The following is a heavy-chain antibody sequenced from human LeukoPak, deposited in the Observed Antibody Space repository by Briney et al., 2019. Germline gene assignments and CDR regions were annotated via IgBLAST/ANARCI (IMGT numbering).Heavy chain of an antibody. J-gene: IGHJ1*01. CDR1: GGSFSGYY. CDR2: INHSGST. D-gene: IGHD3-3*01. V-gene: IGHV4-34*01. CDR3: ARSARLRFLEVPRHFQH. Sequence: SETLSLTCAVYGGSFSGYYWSWIRQPPGKGLEWIGEINHSGSTNYNPSLKSRVTISVDTSKNQFSLKLSSVTAADTAVYYCARSARLRFLEVPRHFQHWGQGTLVTVSS.